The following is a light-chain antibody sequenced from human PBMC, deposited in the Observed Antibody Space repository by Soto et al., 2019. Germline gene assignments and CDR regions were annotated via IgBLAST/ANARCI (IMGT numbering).Light chain of an antibody. CDR3: AAWDDSLNGWV. J-gene: IGLJ3*02. Sequence: QSVLTQPPSASGTPGQRVTISCSGSSSNIGSYTVNWYQQLPGTAPKLLIYSSNLRPSGVPDRFSGSKSGTTASLAISGLQSADESDYYCAAWDDSLNGWVFGGGTQLTVL. CDR1: SSNIGSYT. CDR2: SSN. V-gene: IGLV1-44*01.